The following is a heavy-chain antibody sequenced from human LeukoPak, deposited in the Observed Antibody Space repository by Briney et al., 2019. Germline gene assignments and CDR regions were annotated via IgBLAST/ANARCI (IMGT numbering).Heavy chain of an antibody. J-gene: IGHJ5*02. D-gene: IGHD3-3*01. CDR2: IYYSGST. CDR3: ARTVLRFLEWWFDP. V-gene: IGHV4-30-4*08. CDR1: GGSISSGVYY. Sequence: SETLSLTCTVSGGSISSGVYYWSWLRQPPGTGLEWIGYIYYSGSTYYNPSLKSRVTTSVDTSKNQFSLKLSSVTAADTAVYYCARTVLRFLEWWFDPWGQGTLVTVSS.